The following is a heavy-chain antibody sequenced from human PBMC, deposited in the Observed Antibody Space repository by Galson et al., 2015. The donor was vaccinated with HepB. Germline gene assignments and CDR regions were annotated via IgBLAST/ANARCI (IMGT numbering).Heavy chain of an antibody. J-gene: IGHJ6*02. CDR1: GYRFTTYW. D-gene: IGHD3-10*01. Sequence: QSGAEVKKPGESLRISCKDSGYRFTTYWISWVRQMPGKGLEWMGRIDPSDSYTNYSPSFQGHVTISADKSISTAYLQWSSLKASDTAMYYCARHLTVWGEHYYGMDVWGQGTTVTVSS. V-gene: IGHV5-10-1*01. CDR2: IDPSDSYT. CDR3: ARHLTVWGEHYYGMDV.